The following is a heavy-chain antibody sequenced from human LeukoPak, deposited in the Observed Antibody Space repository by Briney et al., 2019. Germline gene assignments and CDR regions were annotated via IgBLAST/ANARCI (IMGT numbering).Heavy chain of an antibody. J-gene: IGHJ4*02. CDR2: IYYSGST. CDR3: VRVGDYNDLVY. V-gene: IGHV4-59*08. Sequence: PSETLSLTCTVSGGSISSYYWSWIRQPPGKGLEWIGYIYYSGSTNYNPSLKSRVTISVDTSKNQFSLKLTSMTAADTAVYYCVRVGDYNDLVYWGQGTLVTVSS. CDR1: GGSISSYY. D-gene: IGHD4-11*01.